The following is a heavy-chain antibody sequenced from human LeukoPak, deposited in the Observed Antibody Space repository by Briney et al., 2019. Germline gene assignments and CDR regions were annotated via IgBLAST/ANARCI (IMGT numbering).Heavy chain of an antibody. Sequence: GASVKVSCKASGYTFTSYAMHWVRQAPGQGLEWMGGIIPIFGTANYAQKFQGRVTITADESTSTAYMELSSLRSEDTAVYYCARSAAAGFDGVNFDYWGQGTLVTVSS. D-gene: IGHD6-13*01. CDR1: GYTFTSYA. V-gene: IGHV1-69*13. CDR3: ARSAAAGFDGVNFDY. CDR2: IIPIFGTA. J-gene: IGHJ4*02.